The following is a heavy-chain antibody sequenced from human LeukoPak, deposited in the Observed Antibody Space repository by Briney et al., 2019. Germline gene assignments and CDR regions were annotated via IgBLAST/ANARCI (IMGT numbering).Heavy chain of an antibody. CDR2: ISSSGSTI. CDR1: GFTFGSYE. J-gene: IGHJ6*02. Sequence: PGGSLRHSCAASGFTFGSYEMNWVRQAPGKGLEWVSYISSSGSTIYYADSVKGRFTISRDNAKNSLYLQMNSLRAEDTAVYYCARVLCDIVDCLYGMDVWGQGTTVTVSS. CDR3: ARVLCDIVDCLYGMDV. V-gene: IGHV3-48*03. D-gene: IGHD2-15*01.